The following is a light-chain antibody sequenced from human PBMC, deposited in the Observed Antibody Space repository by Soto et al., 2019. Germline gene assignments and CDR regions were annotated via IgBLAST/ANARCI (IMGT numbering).Light chain of an antibody. V-gene: IGLV2-18*02. J-gene: IGLJ2*01. Sequence: QSALTQPPSVSGCPGQSVTISCTGTSSDVGSYNRVSWYQQPPGTAPKLMIYEVSNRPSGVPDRFSGSKSGNTASLTISGLQAEDEADYYCSSYTSSSTLVFGGGTKVTVL. CDR3: SSYTSSSTLV. CDR2: EVS. CDR1: SSDVGSYNR.